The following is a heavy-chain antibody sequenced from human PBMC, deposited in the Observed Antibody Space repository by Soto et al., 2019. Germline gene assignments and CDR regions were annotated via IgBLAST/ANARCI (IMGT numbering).Heavy chain of an antibody. V-gene: IGHV1-69*01. D-gene: IGHD2-2*01. CDR2: IIPISDTT. CDR3: ARSQGSSTSLEIYYYYYYGMDV. J-gene: IGHJ6*02. Sequence: QVQLVQSGAEVKKPGSSVKVSCKASGGTFSSYAISWVRQAPGQGLEWMGGIIPISDTTNYAQKFQGRVTISADESTNTGYMEMSSLRSEDTAVYYCARSQGSSTSLEIYYYYYYGMDVWGQGTTVTVSS. CDR1: GGTFSSYA.